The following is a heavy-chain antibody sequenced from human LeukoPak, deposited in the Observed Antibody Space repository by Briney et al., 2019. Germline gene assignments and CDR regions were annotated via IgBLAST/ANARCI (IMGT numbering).Heavy chain of an antibody. CDR3: ARDLTSSWKYGEIDF. Sequence: ASLKVSCTASGYTFTSYGISWVRQAPGQGLEWMGWISAYSGNTDYAQRLLGRITMTTETPTSTAYMELRSLRSDDTAVYYCARDLTSSWKYGEIDFWGQGARVTASS. D-gene: IGHD1-7*01. J-gene: IGHJ4*02. V-gene: IGHV1-18*01. CDR2: ISAYSGNT. CDR1: GYTFTSYG.